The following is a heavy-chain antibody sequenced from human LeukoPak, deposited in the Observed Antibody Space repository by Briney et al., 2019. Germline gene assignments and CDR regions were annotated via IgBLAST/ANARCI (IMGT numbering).Heavy chain of an antibody. J-gene: IGHJ4*02. CDR1: GFTYGTYA. V-gene: IGHV3-23*01. CDR3: ATGRGGSYSH. Sequence: GGSLRLSCTASGFTYGTYAVSWVRQAPGKGLDWVSAISDNGAATYYADSVRGRFTISRDNSKNTLYLQMNSLRAEDTAVYYCATGRGGSYSHWGQGTLVTVSS. D-gene: IGHD1-26*01. CDR2: ISDNGAAT.